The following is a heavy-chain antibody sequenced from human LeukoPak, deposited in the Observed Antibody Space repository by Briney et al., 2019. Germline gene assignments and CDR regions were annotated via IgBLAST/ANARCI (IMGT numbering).Heavy chain of an antibody. D-gene: IGHD1-26*01. CDR1: VYTFTDYG. V-gene: IGHV1-18*01. CDR3: VRSSGRYSNL. J-gene: IGHJ5*02. CDR2: ISAYDGKT. Sequence: ASVKVSCKASVYTFTDYGVSWVRQAPGQGLEWMGWISAYDGKTKFDPKVQDRVTLTIDTSATTAFMDLRSLRFDDTAVYYCVRSSGRYSNLWGQGTLVIVSS.